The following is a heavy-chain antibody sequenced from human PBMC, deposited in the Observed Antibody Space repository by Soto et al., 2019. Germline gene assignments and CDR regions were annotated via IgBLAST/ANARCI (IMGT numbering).Heavy chain of an antibody. D-gene: IGHD6-19*01. CDR3: AQETSSGWGYLEI. CDR2: ISGSGRT. Sequence: GGSLRLSFATSGFTFSRHAMTWVRQAPGKGLERVSTISGSGRTYYADSVKGRFTISRDNSKNTLYLQMNTLRADDTALYYCAQETSSGWGYLEIWGQGTTVTVSS. J-gene: IGHJ6*02. V-gene: IGHV3-23*01. CDR1: GFTFSRHA.